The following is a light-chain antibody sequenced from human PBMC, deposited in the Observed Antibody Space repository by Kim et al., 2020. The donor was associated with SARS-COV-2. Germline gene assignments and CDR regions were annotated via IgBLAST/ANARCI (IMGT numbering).Light chain of an antibody. Sequence: VGARVTITCRASQDIGTWLAWYPQKPGKPPKLLIYRASSLETGVPSRFSGSGAGTGFTLTISSLQPDDFATYYCQHYSRFPYTFGQGTKVETK. CDR3: QHYSRFPYT. J-gene: IGKJ2*01. CDR1: QDIGTW. CDR2: RAS. V-gene: IGKV1-5*03.